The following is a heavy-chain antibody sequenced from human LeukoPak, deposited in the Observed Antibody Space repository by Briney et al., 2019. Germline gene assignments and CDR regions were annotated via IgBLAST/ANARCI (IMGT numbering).Heavy chain of an antibody. D-gene: IGHD6-19*01. CDR1: GGSISSSSYY. CDR3: ARRSTAVAGVDY. Sequence: PSETLSLTCTVSGGSISSSSYYWGWIRQPPGKGLEWLGCIYYSGSTYYNPSLKIRVTISVDTSKNQFSLKLSSVTAADTAVYYCARRSTAVAGVDYWGQGTLVTVSS. V-gene: IGHV4-39*01. CDR2: IYYSGST. J-gene: IGHJ4*02.